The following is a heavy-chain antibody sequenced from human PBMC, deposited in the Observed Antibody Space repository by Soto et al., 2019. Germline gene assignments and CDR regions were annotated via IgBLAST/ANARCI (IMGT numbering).Heavy chain of an antibody. CDR1: GGSISSGDYY. V-gene: IGHV4-31*03. CDR3: ASSLVVGAFDI. Sequence: SETLSLTCTVSGGSISSGDYYWNWIRQHPGKGLEWIGYIYYSGSTYYNPSLKSRVTISVDTSKNQFSLKLSSVTAADTAVYYCASSLVVGAFDIWGQGTMVTVSS. CDR2: IYYSGST. D-gene: IGHD2-15*01. J-gene: IGHJ3*02.